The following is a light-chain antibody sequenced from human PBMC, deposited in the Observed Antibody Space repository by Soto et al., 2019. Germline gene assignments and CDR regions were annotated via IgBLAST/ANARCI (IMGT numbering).Light chain of an antibody. Sequence: EIVLTQSPGTLSLSPGERATLSCRASQSVSSRFFAWYQQKPGQAPRLLVYGASSRAAGIPDRFSGSGSGTDFTLTISRLEPEDFAMYYCQQYATSPWTFGQGTKVEIK. V-gene: IGKV3-20*01. CDR1: QSVSSRF. CDR3: QQYATSPWT. J-gene: IGKJ1*01. CDR2: GAS.